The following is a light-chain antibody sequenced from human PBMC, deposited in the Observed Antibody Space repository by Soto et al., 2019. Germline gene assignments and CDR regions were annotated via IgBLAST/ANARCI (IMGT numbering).Light chain of an antibody. V-gene: IGLV1-40*01. CDR3: SSYSSSSTHLI. CDR2: GNG. Sequence: QSVLTQPPSVSGAPGQRVTISCTGSSSNIGAGHDVHWYQHLPGTAPKLLIYGNGNRPSGVPDRFSGSKSGTSASLAITGLQAEDEADYYCSSYSSSSTHLIFGPGTKLTVL. J-gene: IGLJ1*01. CDR1: SSNIGAGHD.